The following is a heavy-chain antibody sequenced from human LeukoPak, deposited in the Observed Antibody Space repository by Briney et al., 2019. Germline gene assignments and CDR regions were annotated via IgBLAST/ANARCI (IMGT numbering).Heavy chain of an antibody. CDR2: INSDGSRT. V-gene: IGHV3-74*01. D-gene: IGHD1-1*01. CDR1: GFTFSSYW. Sequence: GGSLRLSCAASGFTFSSYWMHWVRQAPGKGLVWVSRINSDGSRTNCADSVKGRFTISRDNAKNTLYLQMNSLRAEDTAVYYCARDFTLGSFDYWGQGTQVTVSS. CDR3: ARDFTLGSFDY. J-gene: IGHJ4*02.